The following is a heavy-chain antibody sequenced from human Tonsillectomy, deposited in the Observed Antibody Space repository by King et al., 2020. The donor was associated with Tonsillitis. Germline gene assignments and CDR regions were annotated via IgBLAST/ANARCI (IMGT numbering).Heavy chain of an antibody. CDR2: ISSNGGST. D-gene: IGHD3-22*01. CDR1: GFTFSSYA. Sequence: VQLVESGGGLVQPGGSLRLSCAASGFTFSSYAMHWVRQAPGKGLEYVSAISSNGGSTYYANSVKGRFTISRDNSKNTLYLQMGSLRAEDMAVYYCARTGGYDSSGPIIYFDYWGQGTLVTVSS. CDR3: ARTGGYDSSGPIIYFDY. J-gene: IGHJ4*02. V-gene: IGHV3-64*01.